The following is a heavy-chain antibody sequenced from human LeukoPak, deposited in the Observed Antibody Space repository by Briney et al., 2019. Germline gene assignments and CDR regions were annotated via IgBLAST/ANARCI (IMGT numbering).Heavy chain of an antibody. D-gene: IGHD6-19*01. J-gene: IGHJ4*02. CDR1: GGSISTFF. V-gene: IGHV4-4*07. CDR2: IYTSGST. CDR3: ARESETVAGRGLDY. Sequence: SETLSLTCAVSGGSISTFFWTWIRQPAGKGLEWIGRIYTSGSTNYNASLKSRVTMSVDTSKNQFSLKLSSVTAADTAVYYCARESETVAGRGLDYWGQGTLVTVSS.